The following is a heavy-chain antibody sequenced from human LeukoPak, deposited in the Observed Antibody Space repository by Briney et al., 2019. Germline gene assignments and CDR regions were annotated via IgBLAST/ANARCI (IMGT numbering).Heavy chain of an antibody. J-gene: IGHJ4*02. CDR3: ARDGVYAGFDY. CDR1: GFTFSSYW. CDR2: IKDDGSDK. D-gene: IGHD2-8*01. V-gene: IGHV3-7*01. Sequence: GGSLRLSCAASGFTFSSYWMSWVRQAPGKGLEWVANIKDDGSDKYYVDSVKGRFTISRDNARNSLYLQMNSLRVEDTAVYYCARDGVYAGFDYWGQGTLVT.